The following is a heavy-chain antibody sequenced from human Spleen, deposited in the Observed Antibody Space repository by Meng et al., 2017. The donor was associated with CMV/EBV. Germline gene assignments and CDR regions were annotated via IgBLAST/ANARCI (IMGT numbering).Heavy chain of an antibody. V-gene: IGHV3-23*01. CDR1: GFTFSSYA. CDR3: AKVHYDPTSRYHDYNYGMDV. D-gene: IGHD3-3*01. J-gene: IGHJ6*02. Sequence: GESLKISCAASGFTFSSYAMSWVRQAPGKGLEWVSAISGSGGSTYYADSVKGRFTISRDNSKNTLYLQMNSLRAEDTAVYYCAKVHYDPTSRYHDYNYGMDVWGQGTTVTVSS. CDR2: ISGSGGST.